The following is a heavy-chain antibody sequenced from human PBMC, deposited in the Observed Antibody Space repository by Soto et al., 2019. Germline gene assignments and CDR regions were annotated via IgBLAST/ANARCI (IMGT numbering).Heavy chain of an antibody. V-gene: IGHV1-69*06. D-gene: IGHD2-15*01. Sequence: SVNVSCKASGGTFSSYDISWVRQAPGQGLEWTGGIIPIFGTSNYAQKFQGRVTITADKSTSTAYMELSSLRCEDTAVYYCARLGYCSGGSCNSTQYYGIDSWGHGITVTVSS. CDR1: GGTFSSYD. CDR2: IIPIFGTS. J-gene: IGHJ6*02. CDR3: ARLGYCSGGSCNSTQYYGIDS.